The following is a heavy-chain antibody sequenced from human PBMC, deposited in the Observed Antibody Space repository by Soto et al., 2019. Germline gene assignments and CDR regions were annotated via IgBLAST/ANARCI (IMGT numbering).Heavy chain of an antibody. CDR1: GGSFSGYY. V-gene: IGHV4-34*01. D-gene: IGHD2-8*01. J-gene: IGHJ5*02. Sequence: SETLSLTCAVYGGSFSGYYWSWIRQPPGKGLEWIGEINHSGSTNYNPSLKSRVTISVDTSKNQFSLKLSSVTAADTAVFYCASVLMVYARVNWFDPWGQGTLVTVSS. CDR2: INHSGST. CDR3: ASVLMVYARVNWFDP.